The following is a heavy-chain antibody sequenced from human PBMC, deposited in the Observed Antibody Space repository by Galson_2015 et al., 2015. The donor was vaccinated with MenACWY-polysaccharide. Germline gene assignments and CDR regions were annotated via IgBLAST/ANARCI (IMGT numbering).Heavy chain of an antibody. CDR2: ISPDSGNT. J-gene: IGHJ4*02. V-gene: IGHV1-3*01. D-gene: IGHD7-27*01. Sequence: SVKVSCKASGYSFSSHTIHWVRQAPGQRLEWMGWISPDSGNTRYSHNFHDRVTITRDTSATPAHMELSSLESEDTAVYYCASQFNWGTFDYWGQGTPVTVSS. CDR3: ASQFNWGTFDY. CDR1: GYSFSSHT.